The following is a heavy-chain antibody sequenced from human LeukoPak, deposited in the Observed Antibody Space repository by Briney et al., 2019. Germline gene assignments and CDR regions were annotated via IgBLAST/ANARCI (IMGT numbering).Heavy chain of an antibody. CDR2: ISHSGST. J-gene: IGHJ4*02. Sequence: SETLSLTCAVYGGSFSGYYWSWIRQPPGKGLEWIGEISHSGSTNYNPSLKSRVTISVDTSKNQFSLKLSSVTAADTAVYYCARGRKPRGAARGYYFDYWGQGTLVTVSS. V-gene: IGHV4-34*01. CDR3: ARGRKPRGAARGYYFDY. CDR1: GGSFSGYY. D-gene: IGHD6-6*01.